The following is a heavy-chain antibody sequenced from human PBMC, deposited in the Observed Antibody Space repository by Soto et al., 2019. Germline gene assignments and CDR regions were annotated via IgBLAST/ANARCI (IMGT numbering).Heavy chain of an antibody. D-gene: IGHD6-13*01. CDR3: ARGDDGYSSSWYGY. CDR2: IWSDGSNK. CDR1: GFTFSSYG. J-gene: IGHJ4*02. Sequence: QVQLVESGGGVVQPGRSLRLSCAASGFTFSSYGMHWVRQAPGKGLEWVAVIWSDGSNKYYADSVKGRFTISRDNSKNTLYLQMNSLRAEDTAVYYCARGDDGYSSSWYGYWGQGTLVTVSS. V-gene: IGHV3-33*01.